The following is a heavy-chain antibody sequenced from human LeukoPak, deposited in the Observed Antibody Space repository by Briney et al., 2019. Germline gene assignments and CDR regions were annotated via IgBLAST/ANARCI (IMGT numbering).Heavy chain of an antibody. CDR2: IRSDGRDQ. Sequence: GRSLRLSCAPSAFTFTRYGMHWVRQAPGKGLDWVAYIRSDGRDQYYADSVEGRFTISRDDSKNTLHLQLNSLSAEDTAVYYCARDRHPWYLDLWGRGTLVTVSS. CDR1: AFTFTRYG. J-gene: IGHJ2*01. V-gene: IGHV3-30*02. CDR3: ARDRHPWYLDL.